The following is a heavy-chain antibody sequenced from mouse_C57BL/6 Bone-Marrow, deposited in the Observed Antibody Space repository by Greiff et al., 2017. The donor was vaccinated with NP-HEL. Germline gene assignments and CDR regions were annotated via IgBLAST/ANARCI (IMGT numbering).Heavy chain of an antibody. CDR1: GYAFTNYL. D-gene: IGHD3-1*01. V-gene: IGHV1-54*01. Sequence: VQLQQSGAELVRPGTSVKVSCKASGYAFTNYLIEWVKQRPGQGLEWIGVINPGSGGTNYNEKFKGKATLTADKSSSTAYMQLSSLTSEGSAVYFCARRAEAMDYWGQGTSVTVSS. J-gene: IGHJ4*01. CDR2: INPGSGGT. CDR3: ARRAEAMDY.